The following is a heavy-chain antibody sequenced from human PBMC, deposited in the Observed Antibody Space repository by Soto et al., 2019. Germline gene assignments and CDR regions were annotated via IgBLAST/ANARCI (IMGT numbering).Heavy chain of an antibody. V-gene: IGHV3-30-3*01. CDR3: ARGRVAATADSFDY. Sequence: QVQLVESGGGVVQPGRSLRLSCAASGFTFSRFAMHWVRQAPDKGLAWVSFISYDGNNNYYADSVKGRFTISRDNSKNTLYLQMNTLRVEDTAIYYCARGRVAATADSFDYWGQGTLVTVSS. CDR2: ISYDGNNN. J-gene: IGHJ4*02. CDR1: GFTFSRFA. D-gene: IGHD6-13*01.